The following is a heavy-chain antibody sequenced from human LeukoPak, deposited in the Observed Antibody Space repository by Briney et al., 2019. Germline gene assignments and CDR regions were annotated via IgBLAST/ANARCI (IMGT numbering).Heavy chain of an antibody. D-gene: IGHD2-15*01. J-gene: IGHJ4*02. Sequence: ASVKVSCKASGYTFTSYDINWVRQATGQGLEWMGWMNPNSGNTGYAQKFQGRVTMTRNNSISTAYMELSSLRSEDTAVYYCARALRVGRYSADYWGQGTLVTVSS. CDR3: ARALRVGRYSADY. V-gene: IGHV1-8*02. CDR2: MNPNSGNT. CDR1: GYTFTSYD.